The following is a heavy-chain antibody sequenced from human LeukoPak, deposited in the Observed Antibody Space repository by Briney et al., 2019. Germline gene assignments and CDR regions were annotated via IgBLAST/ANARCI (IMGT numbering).Heavy chain of an antibody. V-gene: IGHV4-39*01. CDR2: IYYSGST. CDR3: ARRGVVVVTPHPDAFDI. J-gene: IGHJ3*02. Sequence: SETLSLTCTVSGGSISSSSYYWGWIRQPPGKGLEWIGSIYYSGSTYYNPSLKSRVTISVDTSKNQFSLKLTSVTAADTAVYYCARRGVVVVTPHPDAFDIWGQGTMVTVSS. CDR1: GGSISSSSYY. D-gene: IGHD2-21*02.